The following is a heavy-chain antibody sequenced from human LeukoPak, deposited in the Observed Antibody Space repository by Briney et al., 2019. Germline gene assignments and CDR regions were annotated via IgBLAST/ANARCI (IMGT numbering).Heavy chain of an antibody. Sequence: GGSLRLSCAASGFTFSTYWMTWVRQAPGKGLERVANIKTDGSQTYYLDSVKGRFTISGDNAKNFLSLQLGSLRADDTGVYYCARASMGGRDYHLDSWGQGTLVTVSS. CDR3: ARASMGGRDYHLDS. V-gene: IGHV3-7*01. J-gene: IGHJ4*02. CDR1: GFTFSTYW. D-gene: IGHD4/OR15-4a*01. CDR2: IKTDGSQT.